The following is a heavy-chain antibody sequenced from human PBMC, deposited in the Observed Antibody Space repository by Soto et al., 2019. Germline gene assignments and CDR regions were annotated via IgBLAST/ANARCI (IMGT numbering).Heavy chain of an antibody. Sequence: GCLRLCCAASGFTFSGYSMNGVRQAPGKGLEWVSAISGSGGSTHYADSVKGRFTISRDNSKNTLYLQMNSLRAEDTAVYYYGSGSYYIIDYWGQGTLVTVSS. D-gene: IGHD3-10*01. CDR2: ISGSGGST. CDR1: GFTFSGYS. CDR3: GSGSYYIIDY. J-gene: IGHJ4*02. V-gene: IGHV3-23*01.